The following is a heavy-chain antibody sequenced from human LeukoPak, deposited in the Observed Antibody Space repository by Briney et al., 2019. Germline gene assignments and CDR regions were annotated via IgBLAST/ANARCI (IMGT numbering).Heavy chain of an antibody. CDR2: ISGSGGST. Sequence: GGSLRLSCAASGFTFSSYAMSWVGQAPGKGLEWVSAISGSGGSTYYADSVKGRFTISRDNPRNTLYLQMNSLRAEDTAVYCCAKMSCSGGSCHLFDYWGQGTLVTVSS. D-gene: IGHD2-15*01. V-gene: IGHV3-23*01. CDR3: AKMSCSGGSCHLFDY. CDR1: GFTFSSYA. J-gene: IGHJ4*02.